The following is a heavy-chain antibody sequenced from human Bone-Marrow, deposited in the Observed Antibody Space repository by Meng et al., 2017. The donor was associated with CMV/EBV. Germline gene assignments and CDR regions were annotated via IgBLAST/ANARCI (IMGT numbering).Heavy chain of an antibody. CDR2: IYYSGST. CDR3: ARSRYCSSTSCYKARVYFDY. J-gene: IGHJ4*02. Sequence: SETLSLTCTVSGGSISSSSYYWGWIRQPPGKGLEWIGSIYYSGSTYYNPSLRSRVTMSLDTSKNQFSLELSSVTAADTALYYCARSRYCSSTSCYKARVYFDYWGQGTLVTVSS. D-gene: IGHD2-2*02. CDR1: GGSISSSSYY. V-gene: IGHV4-39*07.